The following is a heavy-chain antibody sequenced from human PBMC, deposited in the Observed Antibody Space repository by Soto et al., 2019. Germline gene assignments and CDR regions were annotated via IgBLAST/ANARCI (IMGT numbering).Heavy chain of an antibody. D-gene: IGHD3-22*01. V-gene: IGHV1-2*02. CDR1: GGTFTGHY. CDR3: AREQYYYDSSGNFDY. CDR2: INPNSGGT. J-gene: IGHJ4*02. Sequence: GALGKGSSQASGGTFTGHYMHRGRQGPWQGLEWMGWINPNSGGTNYAQKFQGRVTMTRDTSISTAYMELSRLRSDDTAVYYCAREQYYYDSSGNFDYWGQGTLVTVSS.